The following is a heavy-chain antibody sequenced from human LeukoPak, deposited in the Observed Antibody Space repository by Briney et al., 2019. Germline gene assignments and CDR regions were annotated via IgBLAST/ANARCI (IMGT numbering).Heavy chain of an antibody. CDR3: AKDTREWELLVDY. CDR2: IQYDVSSE. D-gene: IGHD1-26*01. J-gene: IGHJ4*02. V-gene: IGHV3-30*02. CDR1: GFTFSSYG. Sequence: GRSLRLSCAASGFTFSSYGMHWVRQAPGKGLEWVAFIQYDVSSEYYADSVKGRFTISRDNSKNTLYLQMNSLRAEDTAVYYCAKDTREWELLVDYWGQGTLVTVSS.